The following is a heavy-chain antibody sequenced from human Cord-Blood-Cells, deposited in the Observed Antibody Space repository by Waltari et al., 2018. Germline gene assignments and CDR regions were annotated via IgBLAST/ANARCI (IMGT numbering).Heavy chain of an antibody. CDR2: IYTSGST. Sequence: QVQLQESGPGLVKPSETLSLTCTVSGGSISSYYWSWIRQPAGKGLEWIGRIYTSGSTNYNPSLKSRVTMSVDTSKNQFSLKLSSVTAADTAVYYCARDHCSSTSCYDHDAFDIWGQGTMVTVSS. D-gene: IGHD2-2*01. CDR3: ARDHCSSTSCYDHDAFDI. CDR1: GGSISSYY. V-gene: IGHV4-4*07. J-gene: IGHJ3*02.